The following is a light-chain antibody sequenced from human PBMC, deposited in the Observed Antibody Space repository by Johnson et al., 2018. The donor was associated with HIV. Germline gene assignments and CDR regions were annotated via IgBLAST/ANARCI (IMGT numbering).Light chain of an antibody. CDR3: GTWDSSLNAYV. J-gene: IGLJ1*01. V-gene: IGLV1-51*01. CDR2: DNN. CDR1: SSNIGNNY. Sequence: SVLTQPPSVSAAPGQKVTISCSGSSSNIGNNYVSWYQQVPGTAPKLLIYDNNKRPSGIPDRFSGSKSGTSATLGITGLQTGDEADYYCGTWDSSLNAYVFGAATKVAVL.